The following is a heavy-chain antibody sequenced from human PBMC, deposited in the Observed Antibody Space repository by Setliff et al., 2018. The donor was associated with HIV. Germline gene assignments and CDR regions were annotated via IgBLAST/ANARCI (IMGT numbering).Heavy chain of an antibody. D-gene: IGHD3-10*01. CDR1: SVSVSPDSYN. J-gene: IGHJ5*02. V-gene: IGHV4-61*01. CDR2: FFHTGGI. CDR3: GRGWFDP. Sequence: SQTLSLTCTAPSVSVSPDSYNWNWIRQTPGKGLEWIGTFFHTGGITYNPSLRSRVTMSADTAESLLSLRLILVTAADTGVYYRGRGWFDPWGQGTQVTVSS.